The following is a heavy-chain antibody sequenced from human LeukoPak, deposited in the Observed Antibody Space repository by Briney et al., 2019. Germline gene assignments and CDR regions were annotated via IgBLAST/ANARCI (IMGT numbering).Heavy chain of an antibody. D-gene: IGHD1-1*01. J-gene: IGHJ6*03. CDR2: MNPNSGNT. Sequence: ASVKVSCKASGYTFTSYGISWVRQATGQGLEWMGWMNPNSGNTGYAQKFQGRVTMTRKTSISTAYMELSSLRSEDTAVYYCARGASNWNDFHYYYYMDVWGKGTTVTVSS. CDR3: ARGASNWNDFHYYYYMDV. CDR1: GYTFTSYG. V-gene: IGHV1-8*02.